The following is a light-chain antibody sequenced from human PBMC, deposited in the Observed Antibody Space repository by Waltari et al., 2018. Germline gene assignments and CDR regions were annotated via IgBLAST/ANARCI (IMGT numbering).Light chain of an antibody. CDR1: QGVWKY. J-gene: IGKJ1*01. V-gene: IGKV3-20*01. Sequence: IVLTQSTGTLSLSPGERATRYCRASQGVWKYLAWYQQKPGQCPRILIYGASSRAAGIPDRFSGSGSGADFSLTSSRLEPEDFAVYYCQHHVRLPATFGQGTKVE. CDR2: GAS. CDR3: QHHVRLPAT.